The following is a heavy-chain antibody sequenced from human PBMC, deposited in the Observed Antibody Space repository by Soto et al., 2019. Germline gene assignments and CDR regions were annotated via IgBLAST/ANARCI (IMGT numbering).Heavy chain of an antibody. V-gene: IGHV4-38-2*01. CDR3: ARGLEFYGMDV. CDR2: IYHSGST. J-gene: IGHJ6*02. Sequence: SETLSLTCAFSVYSIISGYYCGWIRQPPGKGLEWIGIIYHSGSTYYNPSLKSPVTISLDTSKNQFSLKLSSVTAADTAVYYCARGLEFYGMDVWGQGTTVTVSS. CDR1: VYSIISGYY. D-gene: IGHD3-16*01.